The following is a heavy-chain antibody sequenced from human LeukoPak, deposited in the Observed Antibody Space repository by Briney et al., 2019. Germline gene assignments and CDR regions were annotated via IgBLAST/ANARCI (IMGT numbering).Heavy chain of an antibody. CDR1: GLTINTNY. Sequence: GGSLRLSCAASGLTINTNYMSWVRQAPGKGLEWVSVVYSGGDTYYADSGKGRFTISRDNSKNTLYLQMNSLRAEDTAVYYCAREITMPAQVYGMDVWGQGTTVTVSS. D-gene: IGHD3-10*01. V-gene: IGHV3-66*01. CDR2: VYSGGDT. J-gene: IGHJ6*02. CDR3: AREITMPAQVYGMDV.